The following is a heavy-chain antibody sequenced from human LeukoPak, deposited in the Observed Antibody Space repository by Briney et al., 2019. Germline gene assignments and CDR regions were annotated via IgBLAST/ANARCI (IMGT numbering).Heavy chain of an antibody. V-gene: IGHV3-7*03. CDR2: IKQDGSEK. D-gene: IGHD3-22*01. Sequence: GGSLRLSCAASGFTFSSYWMSWVRQAPGKGLEWVANIKQDGSEKYYVDSVKGRFTISRDNAKNSLYLQMNSLRAEDTAVYYCARASCYYDSSGYLEYYFDYWGQGTLVTVSS. CDR3: ARASCYYDSSGYLEYYFDY. CDR1: GFTFSSYW. J-gene: IGHJ4*02.